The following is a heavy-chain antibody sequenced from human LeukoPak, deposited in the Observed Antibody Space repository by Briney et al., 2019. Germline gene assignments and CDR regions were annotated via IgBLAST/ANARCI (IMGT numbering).Heavy chain of an antibody. V-gene: IGHV4-34*01. CDR3: ARGYSSSSYYYYYMDV. Sequence: SETLSLTCAVYGGSFSGYYWSWIRHPPGKGLEWIGEINHSGSTNYNPSLKSRVTISVDTSKNQFSLKLSSVTAADTAVYYCARGYSSSSYYYYYMDVWGKGTTVTVSS. CDR2: INHSGST. D-gene: IGHD6-6*01. J-gene: IGHJ6*03. CDR1: GGSFSGYY.